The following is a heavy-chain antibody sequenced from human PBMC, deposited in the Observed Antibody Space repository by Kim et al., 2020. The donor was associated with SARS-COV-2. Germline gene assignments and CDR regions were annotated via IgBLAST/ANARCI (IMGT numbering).Heavy chain of an antibody. D-gene: IGHD6-13*01. V-gene: IGHV3-23*01. CDR3: ANPRQPDY. Sequence: GETPTCADSVKGRFTVSRTNTKNTWYLQMSSLRAEDTAIYYCANPRQPDYWGQGTLVTVSS. J-gene: IGHJ4*02. CDR2: GETP.